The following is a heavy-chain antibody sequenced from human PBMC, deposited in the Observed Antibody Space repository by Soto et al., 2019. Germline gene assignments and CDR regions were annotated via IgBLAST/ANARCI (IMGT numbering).Heavy chain of an antibody. J-gene: IGHJ4*02. CDR1: GASMNRGYY. D-gene: IGHD6-13*01. V-gene: IGHV4-31*03. CDR2: IHYSGST. CDR3: ARGDVYGSSWPFDF. Sequence: QVQLQESGPRLVKPSQTLSLTCTVSGASMNRGYYWTWIRQYPGKGLEWIGYIHYSGSTSYNPSLKSRVSISGDTSKTQFSLNVTSVTAADTAIYYCARGDVYGSSWPFDFWGPGTLVIVSS.